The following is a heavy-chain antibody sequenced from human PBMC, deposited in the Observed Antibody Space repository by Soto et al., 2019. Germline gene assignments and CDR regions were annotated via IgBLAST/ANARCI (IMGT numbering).Heavy chain of an antibody. J-gene: IGHJ5*02. CDR1: GLCFSSCA. D-gene: IGHD3-9*01. V-gene: IGHV3-23*01. Sequence: GGSLSLSCAACGLCFSSCAMYWVRWAPGKGLEWVSAISGSGGSIYYADSVKGRFSIYRDKSKNTRNLQLNSRKAGDTAVSYDAKFQGVLQDFDWLAGKWFDPWGQGTLVTVAA. CDR2: ISGSGGSI. CDR3: AKFQGVLQDFDWLAGKWFDP.